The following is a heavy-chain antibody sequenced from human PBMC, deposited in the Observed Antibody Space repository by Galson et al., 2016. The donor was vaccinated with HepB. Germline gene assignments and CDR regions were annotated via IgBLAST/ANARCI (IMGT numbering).Heavy chain of an antibody. J-gene: IGHJ4*02. CDR3: STGPPSYYYDSSGYYSG. V-gene: IGHV3-11*06. CDR2: ITSTGSYT. CDR1: GFTFSDNY. D-gene: IGHD3-22*01. Sequence: SLRLSCAASGFTFSDNYMSWIRQAPGKGLEWLSYITSTGSYTNYAGPGKGRFTVSRDNAKNSLYLQMNGLRAEDTAVYYWSTGPPSYYYDSSGYYSGWGQGTLVTVSS.